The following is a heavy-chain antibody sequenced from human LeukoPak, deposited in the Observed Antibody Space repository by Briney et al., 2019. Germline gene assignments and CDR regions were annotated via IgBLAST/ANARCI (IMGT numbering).Heavy chain of an antibody. CDR3: ARGSYGRHFDY. V-gene: IGHV4-30-2*01. CDR2: IYHSGST. Sequence: SQTLSLTCAVSGGSISSGGYSWSWIQQPPGKGLEWIGYIYHSGSTYYNPSLKSRVTISVDRSKNQFSLKLSSVTAADTAVYYCARGSYGRHFDYWGQGTLVTVSS. D-gene: IGHD1-26*01. CDR1: GGSISSGGYS. J-gene: IGHJ4*02.